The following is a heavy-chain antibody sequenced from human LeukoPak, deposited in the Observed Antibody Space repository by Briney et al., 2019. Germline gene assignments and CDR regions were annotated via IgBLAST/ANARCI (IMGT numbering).Heavy chain of an antibody. V-gene: IGHV4-59*12. CDR3: ARTGYCSGGSCSPTFNWFDP. CDR2: IFYSGST. D-gene: IGHD2-15*01. Sequence: SETLSLTCTVSGGSISSYSWSWIRQPPGKGLEWIGYIFYSGSTYYNPSLKSRVTISVDTSKNQFSLKLSSVTTADTAVYYCARTGYCSGGSCSPTFNWFDPWGQGTLVTVSS. CDR1: GGSISSYS. J-gene: IGHJ5*02.